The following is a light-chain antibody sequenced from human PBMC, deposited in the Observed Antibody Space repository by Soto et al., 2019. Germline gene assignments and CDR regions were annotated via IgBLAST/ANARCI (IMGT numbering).Light chain of an antibody. V-gene: IGLV1-40*01. CDR1: SSNIGAGYD. CDR3: QSYDSSLSGYV. Sequence: QSVLTQPPSVSGAPGQRVTISCTGSSSNIGAGYDVHWYQQLPGTAPKVLIYGNSNRPSGVPDRFSGSKSGTSASLAITGLQAEYEADYYCQSYDSSLSGYVVGTGTKVTVL. J-gene: IGLJ1*01. CDR2: GNS.